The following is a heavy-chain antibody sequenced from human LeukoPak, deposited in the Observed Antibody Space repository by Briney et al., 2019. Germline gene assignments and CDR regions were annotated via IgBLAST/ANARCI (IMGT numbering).Heavy chain of an antibody. J-gene: IGHJ4*02. CDR2: IRYDGSNK. V-gene: IGHV3-30*02. D-gene: IGHD2-2*01. Sequence: GGSLRLSCAASGFTFSSYGMHWVRQAPGKGLEWVAFIRYDGSNKYYADSVKGRFTISRDNSKNTLYLQMNSLRAEDTAVYYCAKDWIVVVPAAFDYWGQGTLVTVSS. CDR1: GFTFSSYG. CDR3: AKDWIVVVPAAFDY.